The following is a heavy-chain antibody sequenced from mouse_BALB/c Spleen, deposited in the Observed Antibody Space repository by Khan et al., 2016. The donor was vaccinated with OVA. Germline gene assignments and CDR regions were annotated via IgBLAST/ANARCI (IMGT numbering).Heavy chain of an antibody. V-gene: IGHV3-6*02. CDR2: ITSGDTF. Sequence: EVQLQESGPGLVKPSQSLSLACSVTGYSITSGYYWNWIRQFPGNKLEWMGYITSGDTFNYNPSLKNRISITRDTSKNQFFLNLNSVTPEDTATYYCARAWRWFDYWGQGTLVIVST. J-gene: IGHJ3*01. CDR1: GYSITSGYY. CDR3: ARAWRWFDY.